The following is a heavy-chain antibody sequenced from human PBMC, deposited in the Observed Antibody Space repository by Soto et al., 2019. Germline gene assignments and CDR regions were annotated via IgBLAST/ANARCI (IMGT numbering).Heavy chain of an antibody. CDR3: ARSPLGRQPNNWFDP. D-gene: IGHD1-1*01. V-gene: IGHV4-38-2*01. CDR1: GYSISSGYY. J-gene: IGHJ5*02. Sequence: QVQLQESGPGLVKPSETLSLTCAVSGYSISSGYYWGWIRQPPGKGLEWIGSIYHSGSTYYNPSLKSRVTISVDTSKNQFSLKLSSVTAADTAVYYCARSPLGRQPNNWFDPWGQGTLVTVSS. CDR2: IYHSGST.